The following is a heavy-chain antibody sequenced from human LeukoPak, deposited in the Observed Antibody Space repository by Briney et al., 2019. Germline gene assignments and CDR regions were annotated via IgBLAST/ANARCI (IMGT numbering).Heavy chain of an antibody. CDR3: AQNQWEFPA. Sequence: PGGSLRLSCSASGFPFSNYAMSWVRQAPGKGLEWVSGVSNSGRSAYDADSGQGRFIIPRDNTQNTLYLQMTNIRAEDTDTNLFAQNQWEFPAGGQGTLVTVSS. V-gene: IGHV3-23*01. CDR1: GFPFSNYA. D-gene: IGHD1-26*01. CDR2: VSNSGRSA. J-gene: IGHJ1*01.